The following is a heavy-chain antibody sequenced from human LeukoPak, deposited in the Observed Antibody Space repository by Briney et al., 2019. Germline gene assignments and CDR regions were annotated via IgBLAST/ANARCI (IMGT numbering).Heavy chain of an antibody. CDR2: INPNSGGT. V-gene: IGHV1-2*02. J-gene: IGHJ3*02. CDR1: GYTFTSYY. Sequence: GASVKVSCKASGYTFTSYYMHWVRQAPGQGLEWMGWINPNSGGTNYAQKFQGRVTMTRDTSISTAYMELSRLRSDDTAVYYCARDRGLAAAGDDAFDIWGQGTMVTVSS. CDR3: ARDRGLAAAGDDAFDI. D-gene: IGHD6-13*01.